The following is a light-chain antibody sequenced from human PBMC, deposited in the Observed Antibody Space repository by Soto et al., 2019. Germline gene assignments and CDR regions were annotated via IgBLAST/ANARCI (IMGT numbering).Light chain of an antibody. CDR2: EVT. CDR1: SSDIGAYNH. Sequence: ALTQPASVSGSPGQSITISCTGTSSDIGAYNHVSWYQQHPGKAPKLMIYEVTNRPSGVSIRFSGSKSGSAASLTISGLQAEDEADYYCSSYSSISHWVFGGGTKLTVL. J-gene: IGLJ3*02. V-gene: IGLV2-14*01. CDR3: SSYSSISHWV.